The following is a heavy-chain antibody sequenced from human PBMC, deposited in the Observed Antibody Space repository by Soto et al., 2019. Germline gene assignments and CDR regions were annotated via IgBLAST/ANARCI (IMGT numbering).Heavy chain of an antibody. CDR1: GGTFSSYA. CDR3: AAGYCSSTSCYKPDYYYYGMDV. V-gene: IGHV1-69*13. D-gene: IGHD2-2*02. Sequence: SVKVSCKASGGTFSSYAISWVRQAPGQGLEWMGGIIPIFGTANYAQKFQGRVAITADESTSTAYMELSSLRSEDTAVYYCAAGYCSSTSCYKPDYYYYGMDVWGQGTTVTVS. J-gene: IGHJ6*02. CDR2: IIPIFGTA.